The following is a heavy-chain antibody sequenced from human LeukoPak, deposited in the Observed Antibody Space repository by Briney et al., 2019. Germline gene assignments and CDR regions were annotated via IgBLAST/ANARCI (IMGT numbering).Heavy chain of an antibody. Sequence: GGSLRLSCAASGFTFSSHSMSWVRQAPGRGLEWISFISDDSYNIDYADSVRGRFTVSRDNAKNSLYLQMNSLRAEDTAVYYCARHTRASQYYFDYWGQGTLVTVSS. V-gene: IGHV3-48*01. CDR3: ARHTRASQYYFDY. J-gene: IGHJ4*02. CDR1: GFTFSSHS. D-gene: IGHD3-16*01. CDR2: ISDDSYNI.